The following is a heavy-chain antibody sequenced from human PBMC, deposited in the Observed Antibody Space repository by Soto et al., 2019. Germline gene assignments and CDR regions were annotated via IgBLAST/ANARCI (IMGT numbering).Heavy chain of an antibody. CDR1: GYTFTSYG. Sequence: QVQLVQSGAEVKKPGASVKVSCKASGYTFTSYGISWVRQAPGQGLEWMGRISAYNGNTNYAQKLQGRVTMTTDTSTSAAYRELRSLRSDDTAVYYCARDGITIFGVERYGMDVWGQGTTVTVSS. CDR2: ISAYNGNT. D-gene: IGHD3-3*01. V-gene: IGHV1-18*04. J-gene: IGHJ6*02. CDR3: ARDGITIFGVERYGMDV.